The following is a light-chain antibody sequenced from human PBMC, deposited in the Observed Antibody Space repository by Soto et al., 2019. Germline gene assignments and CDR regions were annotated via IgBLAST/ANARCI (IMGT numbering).Light chain of an antibody. V-gene: IGKV1-5*01. CDR3: HAYNRYFLHT. CDR1: QSVSRR. Sequence: DIQMTQSPSTLSASVGDRITITCRASQSVSRRLAWFQQKPGKAPKLLIYDASSLERGVPSRFSGRGSGTEFSLTISSLHPDVFATYSCHAYNRYFLHTFGQGTKLDIK. J-gene: IGKJ2*01. CDR2: DAS.